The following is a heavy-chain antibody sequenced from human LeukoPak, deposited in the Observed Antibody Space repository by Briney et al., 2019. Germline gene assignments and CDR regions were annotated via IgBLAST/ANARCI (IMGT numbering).Heavy chain of an antibody. CDR1: GFTFSSYA. D-gene: IGHD3-16*01. J-gene: IGHJ5*02. V-gene: IGHV3-23*01. CDR2: ISGSGGST. Sequence: GGSLRLSCAASGFTFSSYAMSWVRQAPGKGLEWFSAISGSGGSTYYADSVKGRFTISSDNSKNTLYLQMNSLRAEDTAVYYCAKPYIVGGENWFDPWGQGTLVTVSS. CDR3: AKPYIVGGENWFDP.